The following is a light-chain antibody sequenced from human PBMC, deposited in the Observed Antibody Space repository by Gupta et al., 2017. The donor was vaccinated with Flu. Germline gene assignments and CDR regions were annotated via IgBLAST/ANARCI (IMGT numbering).Light chain of an antibody. Sequence: TSSDVGCYNDGSWDQQQPGKAPKLMIYEVSNRPSGVSNRFSGSNSGTASSLTISGLQDEDDADYYCSSYTSSSFVVFGGGTKLTVL. J-gene: IGLJ2*01. V-gene: IGLV2-14*01. CDR1: SSDVGCYND. CDR2: EVS. CDR3: SSYTSSSFVV.